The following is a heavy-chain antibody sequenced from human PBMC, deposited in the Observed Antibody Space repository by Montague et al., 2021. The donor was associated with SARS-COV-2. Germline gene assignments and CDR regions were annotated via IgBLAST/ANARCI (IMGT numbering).Heavy chain of an antibody. J-gene: IGHJ4*02. V-gene: IGHV4-59*01. CDR2: IYYSGST. Sequence: SETLSLTWTVSGGSISSYYWSWIRQPPGKGLEWIGYIYYSGSTNYNPSLKSRVTISVDTSKNQFSLKLSSVTAADTAVYYCARVFPRWLQFDPYFDTGAREPWSPSPQ. D-gene: IGHD5-24*01. CDR3: ARVFPRWLQFDPYFDT. CDR1: GGSISSYY.